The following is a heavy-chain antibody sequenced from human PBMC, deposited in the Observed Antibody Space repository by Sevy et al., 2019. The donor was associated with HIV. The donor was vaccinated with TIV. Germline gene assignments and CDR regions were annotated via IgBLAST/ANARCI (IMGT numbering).Heavy chain of an antibody. CDR3: ARDHDDFWSGYFGGYGMDV. J-gene: IGHJ6*02. V-gene: IGHV1-46*03. CDR2: INPSGGST. D-gene: IGHD3-3*01. Sequence: ASVKVSCKASGYTFTSYYMHWVRQAPGQGLEWMGIINPSGGSTSYAQKFQGRVTMTRETSTSTVYMELKGLRSADTAGYYCARDHDDFWSGYFGGYGMDVWGQGTTVTVSS. CDR1: GYTFTSYY.